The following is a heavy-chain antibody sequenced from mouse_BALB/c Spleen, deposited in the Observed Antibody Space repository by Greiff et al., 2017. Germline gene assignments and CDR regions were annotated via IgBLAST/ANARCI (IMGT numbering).Heavy chain of an antibody. CDR3: ARHRTTVVDYAMDY. J-gene: IGHJ4*01. CDR1: GFTFSSYT. CDR2: ISNGGGST. D-gene: IGHD1-1*01. Sequence: EVKLMESGGGLVQPGGSLKLSCAASGFTFSSYTMSWVRQTPEKRLEWVAYISNGGGSTYYPDTVKGRFTISRDNAKNTLYLQMSSLKSEDTAMYYCARHRTTVVDYAMDYWGQGTSVTVSS. V-gene: IGHV5-12-2*01.